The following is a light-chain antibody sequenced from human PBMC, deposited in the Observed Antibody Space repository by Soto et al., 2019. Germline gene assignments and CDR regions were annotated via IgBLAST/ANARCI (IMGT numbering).Light chain of an antibody. Sequence: IQMTQSPSSLSASVGDRVTITCRASQSISSYLNWYQQKPGTAPKLMIYAASSLQSGIPSKFSGSGSGTDFTLTISSLQPEDFAPYYCQQSYSTPYPFGQGTKLEIK. V-gene: IGKV1-39*01. J-gene: IGKJ2*01. CDR3: QQSYSTPYP. CDR2: AAS. CDR1: QSISSY.